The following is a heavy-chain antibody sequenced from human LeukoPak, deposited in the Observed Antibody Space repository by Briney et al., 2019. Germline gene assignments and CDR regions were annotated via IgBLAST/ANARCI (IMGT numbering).Heavy chain of an antibody. Sequence: PGGSLRLSCAASGFTFSSYSMTWVRQAPGKGLEWVANIKEDGSEKYYVDSMKGRFTISRDNAKNSLYLQMNSLRAEDTAVYYCARTTALDYWGQGTLVTVSS. D-gene: IGHD4-17*01. CDR1: GFTFSSYS. CDR3: ARTTALDY. CDR2: IKEDGSEK. V-gene: IGHV3-7*01. J-gene: IGHJ4*02.